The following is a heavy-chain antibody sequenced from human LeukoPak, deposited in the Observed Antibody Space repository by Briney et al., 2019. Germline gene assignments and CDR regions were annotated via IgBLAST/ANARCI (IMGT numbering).Heavy chain of an antibody. CDR1: GGSISSSIYY. D-gene: IGHD5-18*01. CDR2: IYYNANT. CDR3: ARDVSGILDY. V-gene: IGHV4-39*07. Sequence: SETLSLTCTVSGGSISSSIYYWGWIRQPPGKGLEWIGSIYYNANTYYNPSLKSRVTISVDTSKNQFSLKLSSVTAADTAVYYCARDVSGILDYWGQGTLVTVSS. J-gene: IGHJ4*02.